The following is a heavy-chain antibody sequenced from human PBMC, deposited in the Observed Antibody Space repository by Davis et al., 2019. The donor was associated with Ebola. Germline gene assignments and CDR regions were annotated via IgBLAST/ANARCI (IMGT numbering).Heavy chain of an antibody. V-gene: IGHV4-59*02. CDR1: GGSAGSHY. CDR2: ISNGGRT. J-gene: IGHJ4*02. D-gene: IGHD5-24*01. Sequence: MPSETLSPTCSVSGGSAGSHYSSWIRQSPGKGLEWIAFISNGGRTIYNPSLRGRVTISIDTSKNQFSLEVRSVTAADTAFYYCVRGSDAYKTGYWGQGTLVTVSS. CDR3: VRGSDAYKTGY.